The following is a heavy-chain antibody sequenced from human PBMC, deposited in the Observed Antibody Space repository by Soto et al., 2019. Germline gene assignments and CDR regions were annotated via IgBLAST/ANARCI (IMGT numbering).Heavy chain of an antibody. CDR1: GGSISSGDYY. V-gene: IGHV4-30-4*01. D-gene: IGHD3-10*01. CDR3: ARWWFGEFFDY. J-gene: IGHJ4*02. CDR2: IYYSGST. Sequence: QVQLQESGPGLVKPSQTLSLTCTVSGGSISSGDYYWSWIRQPPGKGLEWIGYIYYSGSTYYNPSLQHHVTLSLDTSKNQFTLELSSVTAADTAVYYCARWWFGEFFDYWGQGTLGTVSS.